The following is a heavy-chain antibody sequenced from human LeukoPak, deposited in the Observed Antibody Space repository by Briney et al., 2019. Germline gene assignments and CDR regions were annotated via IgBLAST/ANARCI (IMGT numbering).Heavy chain of an antibody. Sequence: SETLSLTCTVSGGSFTGYYWTWIRQPAGKGLEWSGRVSDTVRAYYNPSLERRVTISLATSNNRFSLKVPSVTAADTAVYYCARGTDMTPISGYSSFVYWGQGTLVSVSS. CDR1: GGSFTGYY. J-gene: IGHJ4*02. D-gene: IGHD5-12*01. V-gene: IGHV4-4*07. CDR3: ARGTDMTPISGYSSFVY. CDR2: VSDTVRA.